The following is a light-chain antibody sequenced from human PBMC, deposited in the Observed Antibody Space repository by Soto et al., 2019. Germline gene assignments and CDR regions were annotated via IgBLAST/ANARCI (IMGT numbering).Light chain of an antibody. CDR1: QSISRY. V-gene: IGKV1-39*01. CDR3: QQSYSSPMT. Sequence: QMNQSQSSLSASVGDRVTITGRASQSISRYLNWYQQKPGTAPKLLIYASYTLQSGVPSRFSGRGSGSDFTLTISSLQPEDFATYSCQQSYSSPMTFAHGTKVDIK. CDR2: ASY. J-gene: IGKJ1*01.